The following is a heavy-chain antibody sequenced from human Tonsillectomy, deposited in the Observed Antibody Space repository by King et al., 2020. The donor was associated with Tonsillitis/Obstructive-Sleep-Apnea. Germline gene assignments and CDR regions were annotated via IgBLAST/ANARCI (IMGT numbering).Heavy chain of an antibody. Sequence: VQLVESGGGVVQPGRSLRLSCAASGFTFSTYGMHWVRQAPGKGLEWVAVIWYDGSNKYYADSVKGRFTISRDNSKNTLYLQMNSLRAEDTAVYYCARGDFWSGYYTGDITTYYGMDVWGQGTTVTVSS. CDR1: GFTFSTYG. V-gene: IGHV3-33*01. J-gene: IGHJ6*02. CDR3: ARGDFWSGYYTGDITTYYGMDV. CDR2: IWYDGSNK. D-gene: IGHD3-3*01.